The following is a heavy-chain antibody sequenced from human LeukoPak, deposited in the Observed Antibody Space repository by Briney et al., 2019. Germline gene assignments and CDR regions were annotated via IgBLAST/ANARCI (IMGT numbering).Heavy chain of an antibody. V-gene: IGHV3-11*04. Sequence: GGSLRLSCAASGFTFSDHYMSWIRQAPGKGLEWVSYISTSGSTIYYADSVKGRFTISRDNAKNSLYLQMNSLRAEDTAVYYCARAIETTWIQLWQSVGYWGQGTLVTVSS. CDR1: GFTFSDHY. D-gene: IGHD5-18*01. J-gene: IGHJ4*02. CDR3: ARAIETTWIQLWQSVGY. CDR2: ISTSGSTI.